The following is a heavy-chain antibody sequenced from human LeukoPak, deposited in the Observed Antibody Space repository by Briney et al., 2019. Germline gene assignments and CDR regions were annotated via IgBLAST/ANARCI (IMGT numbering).Heavy chain of an antibody. V-gene: IGHV3-15*01. CDR2: IKSKTDGGTT. Sequence: XGSLRLSCAASGLSFRNAWMNWVRQAPGKGLEWVGRIKSKTDGGTTDYAALVKGRFTISRDDSKNTQYLQMNSLNTEDTAIYYCTTYRLDDAFDMWGQGTMVTVSS. CDR3: TTYRLDDAFDM. CDR1: GLSFRNAW. J-gene: IGHJ3*02.